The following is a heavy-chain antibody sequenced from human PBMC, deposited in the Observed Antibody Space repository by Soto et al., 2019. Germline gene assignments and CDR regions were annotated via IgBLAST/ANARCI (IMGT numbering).Heavy chain of an antibody. CDR3: AAGGYCTNGVCYTDYYYYGMDV. D-gene: IGHD2-8*01. CDR1: GFTFTSSS. Sequence: SVKVSCKASGFTFTSSSVQWVRQARGQRLEWIGWIVVGSGNTNYAQKFQERVTITRDMSTSTAYMELSSLRSEDTAVYYCAAGGYCTNGVCYTDYYYYGMDVWGQGTTVTVSS. V-gene: IGHV1-58*01. J-gene: IGHJ6*02. CDR2: IVVGSGNT.